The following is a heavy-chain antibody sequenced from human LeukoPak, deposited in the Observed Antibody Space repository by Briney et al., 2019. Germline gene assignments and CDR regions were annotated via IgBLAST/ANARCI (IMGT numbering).Heavy chain of an antibody. J-gene: IGHJ4*02. CDR1: GGSFSGYY. CDR3: ARGLIAAAGHYYFDY. D-gene: IGHD6-13*01. Sequence: SETLSLTCAVYGGSFSGYYWSWIRQPPGKGLEWIGYIYYSGSTNYNPSLKSRVTISVDTSKNQFSLKLSSVTAADTAVYYCARGLIAAAGHYYFDYWGQGTLVTVSS. CDR2: IYYSGST. V-gene: IGHV4-59*01.